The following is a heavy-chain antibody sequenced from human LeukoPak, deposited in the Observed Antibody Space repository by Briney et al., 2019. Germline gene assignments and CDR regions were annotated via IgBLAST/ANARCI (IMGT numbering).Heavy chain of an antibody. CDR2: ISYDGSNE. CDR3: ARAPRSWGFDY. D-gene: IGHD7-27*01. Sequence: PGGSLRLSCAASGFTFSSQAMHWVRQAPGKGLEWVAVISYDGSNEYYADSVEGRFTISRDNSKNTLYLQMNSLRAEDTAVYYCARAPRSWGFDYWGQGTLVTVSS. J-gene: IGHJ4*02. V-gene: IGHV3-30*04. CDR1: GFTFSSQA.